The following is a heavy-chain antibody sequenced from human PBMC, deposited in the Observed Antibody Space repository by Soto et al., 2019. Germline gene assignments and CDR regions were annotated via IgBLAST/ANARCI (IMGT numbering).Heavy chain of an antibody. CDR1: GVTFSSYA. CDR3: ATSLPLLVPAADINCYYSMYP. Sequence: SVKVSCKASGVTFSSYAISWVRQAPGQGLEWMGGIIPIFGTANYAQKFQGRVTITADESTSTAYMELSSLRSEDTAVYYCATSLPLLVPAADINCYYSMYPWGKGGKVTLSS. CDR2: IIPIFGTA. J-gene: IGHJ6*04. V-gene: IGHV1-69*13. D-gene: IGHD2-2*01.